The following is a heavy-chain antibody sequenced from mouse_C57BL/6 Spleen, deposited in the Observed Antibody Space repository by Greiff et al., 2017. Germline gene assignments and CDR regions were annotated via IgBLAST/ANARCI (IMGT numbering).Heavy chain of an antibody. D-gene: IGHD1-1*01. Sequence: VQLQQSGPELVKPGASVKMSCKASGYTFTDYNMHWVKQSHGKSLEWIGYINPNNGGTSYNQKFKGKATLTVNKSSSSAYMELRSLTSEDSAVYYCARCYYGSSPHAMDYGGQGTSVTVSS. CDR1: GYTFTDYN. J-gene: IGHJ4*01. V-gene: IGHV1-22*01. CDR2: INPNNGGT. CDR3: ARCYYGSSPHAMDY.